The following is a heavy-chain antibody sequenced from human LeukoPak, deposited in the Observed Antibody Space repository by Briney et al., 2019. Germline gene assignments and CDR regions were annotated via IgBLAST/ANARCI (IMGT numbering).Heavy chain of an antibody. CDR2: IYSGGST. J-gene: IGHJ4*02. CDR3: ARDSRSSSGGDY. V-gene: IGHV3-66*02. Sequence: PGGSLRLSCAASGFTVSSNYMSWVRQAPGKGLEWVSVIYSGGSTYYADSVKGRFTISRDNSKDTLYLQMNSLRAEDTAVYYCARDSRSSSGGDYWGQGTLVTVSS. D-gene: IGHD6-6*01. CDR1: GFTVSSNY.